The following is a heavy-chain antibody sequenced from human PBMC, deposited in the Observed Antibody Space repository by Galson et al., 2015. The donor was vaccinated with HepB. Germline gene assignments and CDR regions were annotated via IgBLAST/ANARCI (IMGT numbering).Heavy chain of an antibody. Sequence: SVKVSCKASGGTFGYYAISWVRQAPGQGLEWMGGIIPIFGTPNYAQKFRDRVTITVDGSTSTAYMELTGLRSEDTAIYFCTRGQSGDGLAYNYYYYYMDVWGKGTTVSVSS. D-gene: IGHD6-25*01. CDR1: GGTFGYYA. J-gene: IGHJ6*03. CDR3: TRGQSGDGLAYNYYYYYMDV. CDR2: IIPIFGTP. V-gene: IGHV1-69*13.